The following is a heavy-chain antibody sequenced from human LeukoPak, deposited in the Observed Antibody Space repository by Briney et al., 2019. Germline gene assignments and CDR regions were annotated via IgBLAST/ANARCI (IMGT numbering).Heavy chain of an antibody. CDR3: ARAQYYYDSSVGY. V-gene: IGHV3-48*01. J-gene: IGHJ4*02. D-gene: IGHD3-22*01. Sequence: AGGSLRLSCAASGFTFSSYSMNWVRQAPGKGLEWVSYISSSSSTIYYADSVKGRFTISRDNAKNSLYLQMNSLRAEDTAVYYCARAQYYYDSSVGYWGQGTLVTVSS. CDR2: ISSSSSTI. CDR1: GFTFSSYS.